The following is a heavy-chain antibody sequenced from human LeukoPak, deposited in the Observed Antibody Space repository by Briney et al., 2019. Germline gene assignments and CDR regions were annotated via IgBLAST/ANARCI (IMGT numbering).Heavy chain of an antibody. J-gene: IGHJ3*02. CDR3: ARGIYSSGWYGAFDI. D-gene: IGHD6-19*01. Sequence: PGGSLRLSCAASGFTLSSYSMNCVRQAPGKGLEWVSYISSSSSTIYYADSVKGRFTISRDNAKNSLYLHMNSLRAEDTAVYYCARGIYSSGWYGAFDIWGQGTMVTVSS. V-gene: IGHV3-48*04. CDR1: GFTLSSYS. CDR2: ISSSSSTI.